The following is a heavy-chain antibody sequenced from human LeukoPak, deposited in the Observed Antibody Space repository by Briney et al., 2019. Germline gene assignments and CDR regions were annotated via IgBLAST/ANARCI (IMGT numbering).Heavy chain of an antibody. V-gene: IGHV5-51*01. CDR3: ARPPTRLLCFLQLLRGDYFDY. CDR1: GYRFIEYW. D-gene: IGHD2-15*01. CDR2: IYPDDSDT. Sequence: GESLKIFCNGSGYRFIEYWIGWLGQMPGKGLEWMGIIYPDDSDTRYSPSFQGQVTLSADKSINTADLQWNSLKASETAIYYSARPPTRLLCFLQLLRGDYFDYWGQGTLVTVSS. J-gene: IGHJ4*02.